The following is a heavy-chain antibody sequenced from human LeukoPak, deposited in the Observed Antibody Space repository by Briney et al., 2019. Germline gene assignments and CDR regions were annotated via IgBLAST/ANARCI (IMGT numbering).Heavy chain of an antibody. V-gene: IGHV4-59*08. Sequence: PSQTLSLTCTVAGGSISSYYGSWIGQPPGKGRDWIGYIHYGGSTNSNPSLKIRFTLSVATSKTRFSLKMTSLTPAATPVYYCARVRAVAGTPPDNWGQGTLVTVSS. CDR1: GGSISSYY. D-gene: IGHD6-19*01. CDR2: IHYGGST. CDR3: ARVRAVAGTPPDN. J-gene: IGHJ4*02.